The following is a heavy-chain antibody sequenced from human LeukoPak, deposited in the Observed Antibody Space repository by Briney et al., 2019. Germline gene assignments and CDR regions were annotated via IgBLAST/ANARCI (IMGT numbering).Heavy chain of an antibody. CDR3: ARATTGY. Sequence: SETLSLTCTVSGGSISGHYWGWIRQPPGKGLEWIGYVYYSGSTNYNPSLASRVTVSVATSRNQFSLKLTSVTAADTAVYYCARATTGYWGQGTLVTVSS. D-gene: IGHD1-1*01. CDR1: GGSISGHY. V-gene: IGHV4-59*11. CDR2: VYYSGST. J-gene: IGHJ4*02.